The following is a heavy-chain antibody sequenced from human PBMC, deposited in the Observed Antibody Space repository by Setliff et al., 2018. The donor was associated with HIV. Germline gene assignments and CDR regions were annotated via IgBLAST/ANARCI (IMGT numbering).Heavy chain of an antibody. CDR2: IYYDGKT. Sequence: PSETLSLTCTVSGGSGGYFSSSGHYWVWIRQPPGKGLEWIGSIYYDGKTYYSPSLKSRVAISADASKNQFSLKLSSVTAADTAVYYCARHVGYSSSSLDYWGQGTLVTVSS. D-gene: IGHD6-6*01. CDR1: GGSGGYFSSSGHY. J-gene: IGHJ4*02. V-gene: IGHV4-39*01. CDR3: ARHVGYSSSSLDY.